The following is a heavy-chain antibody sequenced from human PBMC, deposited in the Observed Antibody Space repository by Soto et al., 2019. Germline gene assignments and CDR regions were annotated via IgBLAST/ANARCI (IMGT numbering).Heavy chain of an antibody. Sequence: GASVKVACEACGYTFSSYYMHWVRQAPGQGLEWMGIINPSGGSTSYAQKFQGRVTMTRDTSTSTVYMELSSLRSEDTAVYYCAILNYDILTGPRATDAFDIWGQGTMVTVSS. CDR2: INPSGGST. CDR1: GYTFSSYY. CDR3: AILNYDILTGPRATDAFDI. V-gene: IGHV1-46*03. D-gene: IGHD3-9*01. J-gene: IGHJ3*02.